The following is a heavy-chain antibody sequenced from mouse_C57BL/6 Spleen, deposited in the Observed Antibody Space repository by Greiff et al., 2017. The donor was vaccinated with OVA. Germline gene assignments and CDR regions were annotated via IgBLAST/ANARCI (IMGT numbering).Heavy chain of an antibody. Sequence: VQLQQPGAELVKPGASVKLSCKASGYTFTSYWMHWVKQRPGQGLEWIGMIHPNSGSTNYNEKLKSKATLTVDKSSSTAYMQLSSLTSEYSTVYYCARERDWDGPCDYWGQGTTLTVSS. CDR1: GYTFTSYW. CDR3: ARERDWDGPCDY. J-gene: IGHJ2*01. V-gene: IGHV1-64*01. D-gene: IGHD4-1*01. CDR2: IHPNSGST.